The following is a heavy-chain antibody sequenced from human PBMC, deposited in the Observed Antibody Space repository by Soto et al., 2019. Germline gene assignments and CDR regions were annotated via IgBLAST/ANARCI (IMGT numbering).Heavy chain of an antibody. CDR1: GFSLSTSGMC. D-gene: IGHD3-22*01. CDR3: ARIGYYDSSGYPDY. J-gene: IGHJ4*02. V-gene: IGHV2-70*01. Sequence: SGPTLVNPTQTLTLTCTFSGFSLSTSGMCVSWIRQPPGKALEWLALIDWDDDKYYSTSLKTRLTISKDTSKNQVVLTMTNMDPADTATYYCARIGYYDSSGYPDYWGQGTLVTVSS. CDR2: IDWDDDK.